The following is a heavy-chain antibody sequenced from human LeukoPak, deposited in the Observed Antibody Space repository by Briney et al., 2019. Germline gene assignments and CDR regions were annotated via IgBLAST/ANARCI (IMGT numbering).Heavy chain of an antibody. V-gene: IGHV3-13*01. CDR2: IGTAGDT. Sequence: PGGSLRLSCAASGFTFSSYDMHWVRQATGKCLEWVSAIGTAGDTYYPGSVKGRFTISRENAKNSLYLQMNSLRAGDTAVYYCARAVDTAMVYYFDYWGQGTLVTVSS. D-gene: IGHD5-18*01. J-gene: IGHJ4*02. CDR3: ARAVDTAMVYYFDY. CDR1: GFTFSSYD.